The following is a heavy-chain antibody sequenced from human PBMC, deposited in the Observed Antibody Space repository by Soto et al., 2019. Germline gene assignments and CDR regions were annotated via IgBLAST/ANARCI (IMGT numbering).Heavy chain of an antibody. CDR1: ADSFSSYG. Sequence: QVQLVQSGAEVKEPGSAVKVSCKAPADSFSSYGISWVRQAPGQGLEWMGGIIPIFGTTTYAEKFQGRVTIPADESTNTAYMELSSLRSEDTALYYCARVFPDGWVETGVVRGYLDTWGRGTLVTVSS. D-gene: IGHD3-3*01. V-gene: IGHV1-69*01. CDR3: ARVFPDGWVETGVVRGYLDT. J-gene: IGHJ4*02. CDR2: IIPIFGTT.